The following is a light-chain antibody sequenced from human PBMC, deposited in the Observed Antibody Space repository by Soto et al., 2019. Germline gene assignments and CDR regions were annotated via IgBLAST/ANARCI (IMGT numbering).Light chain of an antibody. V-gene: IGKV1-39*01. CDR1: QAINTY. CDR3: QQSYSTHPFT. Sequence: DIQMTQSPSFLSASVGDRVTISCRASQAINTYLTWYQQKPGKAPKLLIYGTSDLQNGVPSRFSGGGSGTDFTPTTTSLQPNDFVTYYCQQSYSTHPFTFGQGTRLEVK. J-gene: IGKJ5*01. CDR2: GTS.